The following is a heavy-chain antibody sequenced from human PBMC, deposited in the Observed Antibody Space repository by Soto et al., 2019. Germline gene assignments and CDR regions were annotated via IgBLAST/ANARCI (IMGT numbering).Heavy chain of an antibody. Sequence: LRLSCAASGFPFSSYSMNWVRQAPGKGLEWVSSISSGSSYIYYAGSVKGRFTISRDNAENSLYLQMNSLRVEDTAVYYCARATEATIGDTDYWGQGTLVTVSS. V-gene: IGHV3-21*01. D-gene: IGHD5-12*01. CDR1: GFPFSSYS. CDR3: ARATEATIGDTDY. J-gene: IGHJ4*02. CDR2: ISSGSSYI.